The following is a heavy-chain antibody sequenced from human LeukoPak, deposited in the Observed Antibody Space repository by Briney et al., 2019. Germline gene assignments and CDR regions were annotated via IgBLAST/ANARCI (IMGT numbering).Heavy chain of an antibody. CDR3: ARVQPHRIYYDNSDYPTRNDY. J-gene: IGHJ4*02. CDR1: GYTFTSYG. CDR2: INVYNGNT. V-gene: IGHV1-18*01. D-gene: IGHD3-22*01. Sequence: ASVKVSCKASGYTFTSYGISWVRQAPGQGLEWMGWINVYNGNTNYVQKFQGRVTMTTDTSTSTDYMELRSLRSDDTAVYYCARVQPHRIYYDNSDYPTRNDYWGQGTLVTVSS.